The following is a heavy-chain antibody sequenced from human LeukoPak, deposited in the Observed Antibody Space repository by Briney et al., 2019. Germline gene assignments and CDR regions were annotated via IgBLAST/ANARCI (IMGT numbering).Heavy chain of an antibody. Sequence: ASVKVSCKVSGYTLTELSMHWVRQTPGKGLEWMGGFDPEDGETIYAQKFQGRVTMTEDTSTDTAYMELSSLRSEDTAVYYCATASSSGWYYFDYWGQGTLVTVSS. V-gene: IGHV1-24*01. CDR3: ATASSSGWYYFDY. J-gene: IGHJ4*02. D-gene: IGHD6-19*01. CDR2: FDPEDGET. CDR1: GYTLTELS.